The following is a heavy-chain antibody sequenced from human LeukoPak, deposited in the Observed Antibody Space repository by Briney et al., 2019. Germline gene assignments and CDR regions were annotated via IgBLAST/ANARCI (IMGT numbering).Heavy chain of an antibody. D-gene: IGHD2-2*01. J-gene: IGHJ4*02. CDR1: GFSFRTYS. V-gene: IGHV3-21*01. CDR2: ISDSGTYI. Sequence: GGSLRLSCAASGFSFRTYSMNWVRQAPGKGLEWVSSISDSGTYIYYAGSVKGRFTISRDNAKNSLYLQMNRLRVEDTAVYYCANHFACGSTSCPPFDSWGQGTLVTVSS. CDR3: ANHFACGSTSCPPFDS.